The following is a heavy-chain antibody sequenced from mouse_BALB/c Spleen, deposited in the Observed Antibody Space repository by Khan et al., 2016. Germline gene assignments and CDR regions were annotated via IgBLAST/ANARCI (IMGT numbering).Heavy chain of an antibody. CDR1: GYTFTNYG. D-gene: IGHD1-1*01. CDR3: ARPDYGSSRGFAY. CDR2: INTYTGEP. V-gene: IGHV9-3-1*01. Sequence: QIQLVQSGPELKKPGETVRISCKASGYTFTNYGMNWVQQAPGKGLKWMGWINTYTGEPTSADDFKGRFAFSLETSASTAYLQINNLKNEDTATYFCARPDYGSSRGFAYWGQGTLVTVSA. J-gene: IGHJ3*01.